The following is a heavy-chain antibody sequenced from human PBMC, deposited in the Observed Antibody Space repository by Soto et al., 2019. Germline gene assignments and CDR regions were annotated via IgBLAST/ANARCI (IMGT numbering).Heavy chain of an antibody. D-gene: IGHD2-8*02. CDR1: GFTFSMYW. Sequence: GGSLRLSCAASGFTFSMYWMHWVRQVPGKGPEWVSRINDDGISTNYADSVKGRFTISRDDAKNTRYLQMNALRVENTAVYYCTRGHWSSSTGRGGFWGQGSLVTVAS. CDR3: TRGHWSSSTGRGGF. J-gene: IGHJ4*01. V-gene: IGHV3-74*01. CDR2: INDDGIST.